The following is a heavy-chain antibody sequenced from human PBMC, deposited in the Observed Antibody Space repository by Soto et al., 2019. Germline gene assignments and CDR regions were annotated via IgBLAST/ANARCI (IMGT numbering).Heavy chain of an antibody. CDR2: ISAYNGNT. D-gene: IGHD4-17*01. Sequence: ASGKVSCKPSGSTFPSYGIRLLLQAPGQGLEWMGWISAYNGNTNYAQKLQGRVTMTTDTSTSTAYMELRSLRSDDTAVYYCARRDYGDYVDGMDVWGQGTTVTV. V-gene: IGHV1-18*04. J-gene: IGHJ6*02. CDR3: ARRDYGDYVDGMDV. CDR1: GSTFPSYG.